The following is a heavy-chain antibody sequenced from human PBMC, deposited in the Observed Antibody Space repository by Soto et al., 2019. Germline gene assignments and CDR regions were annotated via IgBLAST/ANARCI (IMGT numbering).Heavy chain of an antibody. CDR2: ISGSGVST. J-gene: IGHJ4*02. CDR1: GFIFSDYA. D-gene: IGHD3-22*01. V-gene: IGHV3-23*01. CDR3: AKSPGMYYYDSSGYYHYDY. Sequence: GGSLRLSCSASGFIFSDYAMTWVRQAPGKGLEWVSAISGSGVSTYYADSVKGRFTISRDNSKNTLYLQMNSLRAEDTAVYYCAKSPGMYYYDSSGYYHYDYWGQGTLVTVSS.